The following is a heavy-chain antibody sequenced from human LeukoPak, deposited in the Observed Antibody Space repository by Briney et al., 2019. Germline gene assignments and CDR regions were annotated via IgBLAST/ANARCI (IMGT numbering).Heavy chain of an antibody. J-gene: IGHJ6*02. Sequence: ASVKVSCKASGYTFTGYYMHWVRQAPGQGLEWMGWINPNSGGTNYAQKVQGRVTMTRDTSISTAYMELSRLRSDDTAVYYCARAPFWGSGMDVWGQGTTVTVSS. D-gene: IGHD3-16*01. CDR1: GYTFTGYY. CDR3: ARAPFWGSGMDV. V-gene: IGHV1-2*02. CDR2: INPNSGGT.